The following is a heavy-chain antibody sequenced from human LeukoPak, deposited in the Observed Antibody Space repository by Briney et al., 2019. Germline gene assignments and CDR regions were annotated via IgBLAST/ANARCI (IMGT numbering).Heavy chain of an antibody. Sequence: DSVKGRFTISRDNSKNTLSLQMNSLRADDTALYYCAKESQAATSFDYWGQGALVTVSS. CDR3: AKESQAATSFDY. J-gene: IGHJ4*02. D-gene: IGHD6-25*01. V-gene: IGHV3-23*01.